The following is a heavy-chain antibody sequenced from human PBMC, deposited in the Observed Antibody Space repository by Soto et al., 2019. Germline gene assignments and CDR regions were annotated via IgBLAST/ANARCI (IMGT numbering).Heavy chain of an antibody. D-gene: IGHD3-22*01. Sequence: QVQLQESGPGLVKPSGTLSLTCAVSGGSISSRNWWSWVRQAPGKGLEWIGEIRHDGTTNYNPSLKSRVTISVDKSKNQFSLNLSSVTAADTAVYYCARDRDSSDTRGMDVWGQGTTVTVSS. CDR3: ARDRDSSDTRGMDV. V-gene: IGHV4-4*02. J-gene: IGHJ6*02. CDR1: GGSISSRNW. CDR2: IRHDGTT.